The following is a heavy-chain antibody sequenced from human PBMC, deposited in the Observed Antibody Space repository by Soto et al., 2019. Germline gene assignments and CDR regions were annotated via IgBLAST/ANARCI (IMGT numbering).Heavy chain of an antibody. D-gene: IGHD3-16*01. V-gene: IGHV3-23*01. Sequence: PGGSLRLSCAASGFSFSSYAMIWARQAPGKGLEWVSVISGSGGAAYYADSVKGRFTISRDNSKNTLYLQMNSLRAEDTAIYYCANMMTYSNCLDIWGQGTMVTVSS. CDR3: ANMMTYSNCLDI. CDR1: GFSFSSYA. CDR2: ISGSGGAA. J-gene: IGHJ3*02.